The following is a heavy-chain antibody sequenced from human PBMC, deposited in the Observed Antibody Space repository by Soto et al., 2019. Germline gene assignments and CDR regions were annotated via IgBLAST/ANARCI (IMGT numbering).Heavy chain of an antibody. J-gene: IGHJ2*01. D-gene: IGHD6-6*01. Sequence: QMQLQESGPGLVKPSGTLSLTCGVSGGSISSSKWWTWVRQPPGKGPEWIGEIYHSGSTNYNPSRPRRVTLSLAKSHNRSSPTLTSVTAADTAVYYCASQDDSSSTDASFLVNGYLDLWGRGILVTVSS. V-gene: IGHV4-4*02. CDR1: GGSISSSKW. CDR3: ASQDDSSSTDASFLVNGYLDL. CDR2: IYHSGST.